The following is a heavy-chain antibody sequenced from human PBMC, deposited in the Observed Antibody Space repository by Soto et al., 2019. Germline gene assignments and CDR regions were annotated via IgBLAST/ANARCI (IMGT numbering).Heavy chain of an antibody. Sequence: VQLVESGGGLVQPGEPLRLSCTASGLTFSISWMTCVRQAPGEGLEWESNINPAGNVQQYADSVKKRFTISRDNAKNSLFLKMSGLRVEDTALNYCATANTPYAFDMWGQGTRVSVSS. J-gene: IGHJ3*02. CDR1: GLTFSISW. V-gene: IGHV3-7*01. CDR2: INPAGNVQ. CDR3: ATANTPYAFDM.